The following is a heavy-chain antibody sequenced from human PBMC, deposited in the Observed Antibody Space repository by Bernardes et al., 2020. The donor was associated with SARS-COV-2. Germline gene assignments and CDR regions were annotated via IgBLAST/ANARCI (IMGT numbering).Heavy chain of an antibody. CDR2: IYYSGST. J-gene: IGHJ3*02. V-gene: IGHV4-31*03. CDR1: GGSISSGGYY. D-gene: IGHD3-3*01. CDR3: ARRTVRITIFGVVTIDAFDI. Sequence: LSLTCTVSGGSISSGGYYWSWIRQHPGQGLEWIGYIYYSGSTYSNPSLKSRVTISVDTSKNQFSLKLSSVTAADTAVYYCARRTVRITIFGVVTIDAFDIWGQGTMVTVSS.